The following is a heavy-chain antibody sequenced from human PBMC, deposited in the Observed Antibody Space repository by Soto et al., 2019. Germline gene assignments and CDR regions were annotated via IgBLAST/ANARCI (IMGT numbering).Heavy chain of an antibody. CDR2: ISAYNGNT. CDR1: GYTFTSYG. J-gene: IGHJ6*02. CDR3: ARVRGDSVVVPAATPYYYYGMDV. D-gene: IGHD2-2*01. V-gene: IGHV1-18*01. Sequence: QVQLVQSGAEVKKPGASVKVSCKASGYTFTSYGISWVRQAPGQGLEWMGWISAYNGNTNYAQKLQGRVTMTTDTTTSTAYMELRRLRSDDTAVYYCARVRGDSVVVPAATPYYYYGMDVWGQGTTVTVSS.